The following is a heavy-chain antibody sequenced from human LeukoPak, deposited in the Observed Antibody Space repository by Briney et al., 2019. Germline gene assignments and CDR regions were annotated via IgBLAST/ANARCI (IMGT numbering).Heavy chain of an antibody. CDR2: IWYDGSYK. CDR3: ATGACTSCFYFDY. CDR1: GFTFISYN. V-gene: IGHV3-33*01. D-gene: IGHD2-2*01. Sequence: SLKLSCPGSGFTFISYNFHWFGQPPARGREGVAIIWYDGSYKFYADSVKGRFTISRDNSKNKLYMEMNSLRDEDTAVYCCATGACTSCFYFDYWGQGALVTVSS. J-gene: IGHJ4*02.